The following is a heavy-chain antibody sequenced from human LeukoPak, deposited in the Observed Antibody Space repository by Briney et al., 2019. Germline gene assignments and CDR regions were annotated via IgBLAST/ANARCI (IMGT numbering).Heavy chain of an antibody. V-gene: IGHV1-18*01. D-gene: IGHD3-3*01. Sequence: GASVKVSCKASGYTFTSYGISWVRQAPGQGLEWMGWISAYNGNTNYAQKLQGRVTMTTDTSTSTAYMELRSLRSDDTAVYYCARSVVAAYYDFWSPDYWGQGTLVTVSS. CDR1: GYTFTSYG. J-gene: IGHJ4*02. CDR3: ARSVVAAYYDFWSPDY. CDR2: ISAYNGNT.